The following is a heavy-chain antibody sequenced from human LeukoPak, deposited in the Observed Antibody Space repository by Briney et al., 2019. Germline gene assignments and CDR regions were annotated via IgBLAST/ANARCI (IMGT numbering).Heavy chain of an antibody. CDR1: GGSVSHYY. CDR2: MYYGGSS. CDR3: AGPTYMSATGYFDY. D-gene: IGHD1-1*01. Sequence: SETLSLTCNVSGGSVSHYYWSWIRQPPGKGLEWIGYMYYGGSSNYNPSLKSRVTISIDTSKNQFSLKLNSVTAADTAVYYCAGPTYMSATGYFDYWGQGILVTVSS. V-gene: IGHV4-59*02. J-gene: IGHJ4*02.